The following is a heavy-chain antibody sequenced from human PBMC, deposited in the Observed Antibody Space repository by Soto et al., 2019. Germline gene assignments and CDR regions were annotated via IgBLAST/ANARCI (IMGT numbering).Heavy chain of an antibody. D-gene: IGHD3-22*01. CDR3: ARHQTVVTNWFDR. Sequence: EVQLVESGGGLVQPEGSLRLSCAASGFTFSTYWMHWVRQAPGKGLVWVSRINSDGSSTSYADSVKGRFTISRDNAKNTLYLQMNSLRAEDTAVYYCARHQTVVTNWFDRWGQGTVVNVSP. CDR1: GFTFSTYW. J-gene: IGHJ5*02. CDR2: INSDGSST. V-gene: IGHV3-74*01.